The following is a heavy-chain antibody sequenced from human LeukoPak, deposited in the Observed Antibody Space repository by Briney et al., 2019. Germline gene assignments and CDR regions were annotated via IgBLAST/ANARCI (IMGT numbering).Heavy chain of an antibody. J-gene: IGHJ4*02. D-gene: IGHD6-6*01. CDR2: ISSSSSYI. V-gene: IGHV3-21*01. CDR1: GFTFSSYA. CDR3: ARDHSIAVDY. Sequence: SGGSLRLSCAASGFTFSSYAMSWVRQAPGKGLEWVSSISSSSSYIYYADSVKGRFTISRDNAKNSLYLQMNSLRAEDTAVYYCARDHSIAVDYWGQGTLVTVSS.